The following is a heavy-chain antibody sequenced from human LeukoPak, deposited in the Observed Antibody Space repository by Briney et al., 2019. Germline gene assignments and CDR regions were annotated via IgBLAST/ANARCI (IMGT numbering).Heavy chain of an antibody. Sequence: PGGSLRLSCAASGFTFEDYGMNWVRQAPGKGLEWVSCISGSSSYIYSADSVKGRFTISRHNAKNSVYLQINRLRAEDTAVYYCARRGTIAVPVFWFDLWGQGTLVIVSS. J-gene: IGHJ5*02. CDR1: GFTFEDYG. V-gene: IGHV3-21*01. D-gene: IGHD6-19*01. CDR2: ISGSSSYI. CDR3: ARRGTIAVPVFWFDL.